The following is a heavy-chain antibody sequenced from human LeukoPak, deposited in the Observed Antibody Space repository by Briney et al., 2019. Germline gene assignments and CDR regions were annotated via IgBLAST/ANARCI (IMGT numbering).Heavy chain of an antibody. CDR1: GYTFTSYA. J-gene: IGHJ5*02. V-gene: IGHV1-3*01. CDR3: ARGPYYDILTGYLENWFDP. D-gene: IGHD3-9*01. CDR2: INAGNGNT. Sequence: ASVKVSCKASGYTFTSYAMHWVRQAPGQRLEWMGWINAGNGNTKYSQKFQGRVTITRDTSASTAYMELSSLRSEDTAVYYCARGPYYDILTGYLENWFDPWGQGTLVTVSS.